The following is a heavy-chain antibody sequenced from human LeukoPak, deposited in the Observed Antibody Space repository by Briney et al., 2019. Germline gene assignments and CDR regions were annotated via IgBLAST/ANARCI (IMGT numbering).Heavy chain of an antibody. V-gene: IGHV1-2*06. D-gene: IGHD5-18*01. CDR3: ARSLAREDTADTFDY. CDR1: GYTFTGYY. Sequence: ASVKVSCKASGYTFTGYYMHWVRQAPGQGLEWMGRINPNSGGTNYAQKFQGRVTMTRDTSNSTAYMELSRLRSDDTAVYYCARSLAREDTADTFDYWGQGTLVTVSS. J-gene: IGHJ4*02. CDR2: INPNSGGT.